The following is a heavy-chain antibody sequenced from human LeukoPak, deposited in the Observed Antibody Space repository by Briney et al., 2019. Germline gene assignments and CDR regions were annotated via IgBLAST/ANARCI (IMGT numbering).Heavy chain of an antibody. D-gene: IGHD4-17*01. CDR1: GFTFRNYA. J-gene: IGHJ4*02. CDR3: AKFATTVTTRGNFDY. Sequence: GGSLRLSCAASGFTFRNYAMTWVRQTPGEGLQWVSAITSNGQTTVYAESVKGRFTISRDNSRDTVHLEIKSLRAEDKAVYYCAKFATTVTTRGNFDYWGQGTLVTVSS. V-gene: IGHV3-23*01. CDR2: ITSNGQTT.